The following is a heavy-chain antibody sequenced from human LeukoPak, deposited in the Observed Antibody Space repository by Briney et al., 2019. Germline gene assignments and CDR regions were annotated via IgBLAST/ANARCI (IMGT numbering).Heavy chain of an antibody. CDR3: AREPGSYFDY. V-gene: IGHV1-69*13. J-gene: IGHJ4*02. CDR1: GGTFSSYA. CDR2: IIPIFGTA. Sequence: ASVKVSCKASGGTFSSYAISWVRQAPGQGLEWMGGIIPIFGTANYTQKFQGRVTITADESTSTAYMELSSLRSEDTAVYYCAREPGSYFDYWGQGTLVTVSS.